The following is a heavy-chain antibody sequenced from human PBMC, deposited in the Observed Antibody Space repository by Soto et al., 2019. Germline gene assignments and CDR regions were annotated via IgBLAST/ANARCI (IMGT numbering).Heavy chain of an antibody. CDR3: ARTVIVVTGRYYYNGMDV. V-gene: IGHV1-46*01. CDR2: IKPSAGRT. J-gene: IGHJ6*02. CDR1: GYTFTTYH. D-gene: IGHD3-22*01. Sequence: QVLLVQSGAEVKKPGASVKVSCKASGYTFTTYHMHWVRQAPGQGLEWMGVIKPSAGRTTYAQNFQGRVTVSRATSASTVYMELISLRSEDTAVYYCARTVIVVTGRYYYNGMDVWGQGTTVTVSS.